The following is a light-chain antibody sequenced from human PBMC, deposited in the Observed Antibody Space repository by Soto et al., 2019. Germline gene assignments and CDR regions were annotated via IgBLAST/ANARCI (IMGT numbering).Light chain of an antibody. J-gene: IGLJ1*01. V-gene: IGLV2-14*01. CDR1: SSDVGGYHY. Sequence: QSALTQPASVSGSPGQSITISCTGTSSDVGGYHYVSWYQQHPGKAPKLMIYEVSNRPSGVSNRFSGSKSGNTASLTISGLQAEDEADYFCSSYGSTSTRYVFGTGTKGTVL. CDR2: EVS. CDR3: SSYGSTSTRYV.